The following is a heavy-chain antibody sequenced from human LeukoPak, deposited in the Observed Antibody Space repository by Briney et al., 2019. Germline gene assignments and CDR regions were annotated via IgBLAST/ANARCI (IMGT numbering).Heavy chain of an antibody. Sequence: GESLKISCKGSGYSFTSYWIGWVRQMPGKGVGWMGIIYPGDSDTRYSPSFQGQVTISADKSISTAYLQWSSPKASDTAMYYCAREGPFEYSSSYDYWGQGTLVTVSS. CDR3: AREGPFEYSSSYDY. CDR1: GYSFTSYW. J-gene: IGHJ4*02. V-gene: IGHV5-51*01. CDR2: IYPGDSDT. D-gene: IGHD6-6*01.